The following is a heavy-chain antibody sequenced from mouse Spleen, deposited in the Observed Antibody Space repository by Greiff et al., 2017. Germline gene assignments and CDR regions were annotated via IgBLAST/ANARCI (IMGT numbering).Heavy chain of an antibody. V-gene: IGHV5-9-4*01. CDR1: GFTFSSYA. J-gene: IGHJ3*01. CDR3: ASYDHGAY. Sequence: EVMLVESGGGLVKPGGSLKLSCAASGFTFSSYAMSWVRQSPEKRLEWVAEISSGGSYTYYPDTVTGRFTISRDNAKNTLYLEMSSLRSEDTAMYYCASYDHGAYWGQGTLVTVSA. CDR2: ISSGGSYT. D-gene: IGHD2-4*01.